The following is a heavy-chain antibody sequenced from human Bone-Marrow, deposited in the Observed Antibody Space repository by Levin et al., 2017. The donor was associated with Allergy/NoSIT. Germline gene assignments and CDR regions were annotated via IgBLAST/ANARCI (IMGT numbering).Heavy chain of an antibody. CDR1: GFTFSDYY. J-gene: IGHJ3*02. Sequence: GESLKISCAASGFTFSDYYMSWIRQAPGKGLEWVSYISSSGSTIYYADSVKGRFTISRDNAKNSLYLQMNSLRAEDTAVYYCARDVCSGWYGAFDIWGQGTMVTVSS. D-gene: IGHD6-19*01. V-gene: IGHV3-11*01. CDR2: ISSSGSTI. CDR3: ARDVCSGWYGAFDI.